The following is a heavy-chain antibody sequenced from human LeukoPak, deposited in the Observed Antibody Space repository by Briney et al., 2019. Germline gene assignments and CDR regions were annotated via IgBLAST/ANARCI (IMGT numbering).Heavy chain of an antibody. J-gene: IGHJ4*02. Sequence: GESLKISCKVSGYSFTNSWIGWVRQMPGKGLEWMGIIYPDDSDTRYSPSFQGQITISADKSISTAYLQWSSLKASDTAMYYCASGDDVAFDYWGQGTLATVSS. D-gene: IGHD7-27*01. CDR2: IYPDDSDT. CDR3: ASGDDVAFDY. CDR1: GYSFTNSW. V-gene: IGHV5-51*01.